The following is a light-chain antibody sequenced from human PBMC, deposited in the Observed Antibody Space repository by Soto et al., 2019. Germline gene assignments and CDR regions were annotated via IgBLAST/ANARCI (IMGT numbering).Light chain of an antibody. CDR1: SGDVGGYNF. CDR3: RSYTSSSPYV. CDR2: EVS. Sequence: QSVLTQPASVSGSPGQSITISCTGTSGDVGGYNFVSWYQQHPGKAPKLIIYEVSNRPSGISNRLSGSKSGNTASLTISGLQAEDEADYHCRSYTSSSPYVFGTGTKVTVL. V-gene: IGLV2-14*01. J-gene: IGLJ1*01.